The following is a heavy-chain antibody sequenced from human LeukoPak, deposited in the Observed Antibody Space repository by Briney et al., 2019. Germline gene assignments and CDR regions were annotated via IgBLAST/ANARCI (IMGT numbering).Heavy chain of an antibody. Sequence: GGSLRLSCAASGFTFSTYAMSWVRQAPGKGLEWVSSISSSSSYIYYADSVKGRFTISRDNAKNSLYLQMNSLRAEDTAVYYCARGGYSYGGHRYWGQGTLVTVSP. V-gene: IGHV3-21*01. CDR1: GFTFSTYA. D-gene: IGHD5-18*01. CDR2: ISSSSSYI. J-gene: IGHJ4*02. CDR3: ARGGYSYGGHRY.